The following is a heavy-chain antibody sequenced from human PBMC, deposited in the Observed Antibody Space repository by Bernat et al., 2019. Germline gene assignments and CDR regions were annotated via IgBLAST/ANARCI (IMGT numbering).Heavy chain of an antibody. CDR3: ARDCPGECSSASCHGVFDY. CDR1: GFTFSSYC. CDR2: IKQDGSGK. J-gene: IGHJ4*02. Sequence: EVQLVESGGGLVQPGGSLRLSCAVSGFTFSSYCMSWVRQAPGKGLEWVSRIKQDGSGKYYVDSVKGRFTISRDNADNSLYLQMNDLRAEDTAVYFCARDCPGECSSASCHGVFDYWGQGTLVTVSS. V-gene: IGHV3-7*04. D-gene: IGHD2-2*01.